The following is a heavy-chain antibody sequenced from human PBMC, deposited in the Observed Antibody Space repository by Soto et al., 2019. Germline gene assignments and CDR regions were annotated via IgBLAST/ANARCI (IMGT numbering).Heavy chain of an antibody. CDR2: ISGSGGST. CDR1: GFTFSSYA. J-gene: IGHJ4*02. Sequence: GXSLRLSCAASGFTFSSYAISWVHQAPGKGLEWVSAISGSGGSTYYADSVKGRFTISRDNSKNTLYLQMNSLRDEDTAVYYCAKEIAVAGPSYFDFWGQGTLVTVSS. D-gene: IGHD6-19*01. V-gene: IGHV3-23*01. CDR3: AKEIAVAGPSYFDF.